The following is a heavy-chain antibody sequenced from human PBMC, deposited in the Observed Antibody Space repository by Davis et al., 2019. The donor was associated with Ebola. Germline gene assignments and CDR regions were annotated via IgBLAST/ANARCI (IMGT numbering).Heavy chain of an antibody. CDR2: ISHSGHSI. J-gene: IGHJ4*02. CDR1: GFTFSDHY. Sequence: GESLKISCAASGFTFSDHYMSWIRQAPGKGLETISYISHSGHSIYYADSVRGRFTISRDNAKNSLYLQMNSLRAEDTAVYYCARDEARGGYNFGMDYYFDYWGQGTLVTVSS. V-gene: IGHV3-11*01. CDR3: ARDEARGGYNFGMDYYFDY. D-gene: IGHD5-24*01.